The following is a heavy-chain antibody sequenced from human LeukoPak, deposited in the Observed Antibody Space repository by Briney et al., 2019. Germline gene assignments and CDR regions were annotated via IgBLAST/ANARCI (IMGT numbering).Heavy chain of an antibody. CDR3: ARHLYASRYSYGLDAFDI. D-gene: IGHD5-18*01. J-gene: IGHJ3*02. V-gene: IGHV5-51*01. CDR1: GYSFTSYW. CDR2: IYPGDSDT. Sequence: GESLEISCKGSGYSFTSYWIGWVRQMPGKGLEWMGIIYPGDSDTRYSPSFQGQVTISADKSISTAYLQWSSLKASDTAMYYCARHLYASRYSYGLDAFDIWGQGTMVTVSS.